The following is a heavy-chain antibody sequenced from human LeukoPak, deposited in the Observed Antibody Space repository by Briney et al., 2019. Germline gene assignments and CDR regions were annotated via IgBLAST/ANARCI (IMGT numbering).Heavy chain of an antibody. CDR3: ARRAVDNSYYYYMDV. J-gene: IGHJ6*03. D-gene: IGHD6-19*01. CDR1: GYTFTSYD. Sequence: ASVKVSCKASGYTFTSYDINWVRQVTGQGLEWMGWMNPKSGNTGYAQKFQGRVTITRNTSISTAYMEVSSLRYEDTAVYYCARRAVDNSYYYYMDVWGKGTTVTVSS. CDR2: MNPKSGNT. V-gene: IGHV1-8*03.